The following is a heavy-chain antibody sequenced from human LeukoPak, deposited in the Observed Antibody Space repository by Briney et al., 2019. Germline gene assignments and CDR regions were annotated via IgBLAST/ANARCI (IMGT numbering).Heavy chain of an antibody. CDR2: IYYSGST. CDR3: ARDRREFCSDTSCYPQNYFDY. J-gene: IGHJ4*02. CDR1: GGSVSSGSYY. Sequence: SETLSLTCTVSGGSVSSGSYYWNWIRQPPGKGLERIGHIYYSGSTNYNPSLKSRVTISVDTSKNQFSLKLSSVIAADTAVYYCARDRREFCSDTSCYPQNYFDYWGQGTLVTVSS. D-gene: IGHD2-2*01. V-gene: IGHV4-61*01.